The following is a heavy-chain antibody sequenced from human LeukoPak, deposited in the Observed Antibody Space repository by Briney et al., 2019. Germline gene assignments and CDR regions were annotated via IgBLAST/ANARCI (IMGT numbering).Heavy chain of an antibody. CDR1: GFTFSSYA. D-gene: IGHD2-2*01. Sequence: GGSLRLSCAASGFTFSSYAMSWVRQAPGKGLEWVSAISGSGGSTYYADSVKGRFTISRDNSKNTLYLQMNSLRAEDTAVYYCAKGDGDIVVGYYYYYMDVWGKGTTVTVSS. J-gene: IGHJ6*03. V-gene: IGHV3-23*01. CDR2: ISGSGGST. CDR3: AKGDGDIVVGYYYYYMDV.